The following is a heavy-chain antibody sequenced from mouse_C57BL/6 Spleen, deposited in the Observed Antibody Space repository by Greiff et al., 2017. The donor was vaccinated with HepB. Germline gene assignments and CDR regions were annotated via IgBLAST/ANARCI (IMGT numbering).Heavy chain of an antibody. CDR2: ISSGGDYI. CDR3: TRDRTTVVEDAMDY. V-gene: IGHV5-9-1*02. Sequence: EVMLVESGEGLVKPGGSLKLSCAASGFTFSSYAMSWVRQTPEKRLEWVAYISSGGDYIYYADTVKGRFTISRDNARNTLYLQMSSLKSEDTAMYYCTRDRTTVVEDAMDYWGQGTSVTVSS. J-gene: IGHJ4*01. CDR1: GFTFSSYA. D-gene: IGHD1-1*01.